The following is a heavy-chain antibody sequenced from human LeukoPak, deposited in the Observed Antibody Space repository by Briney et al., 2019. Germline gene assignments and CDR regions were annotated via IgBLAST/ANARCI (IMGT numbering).Heavy chain of an antibody. CDR2: IYYSGST. CDR3: ARQITVTTSGGDAFDI. CDR1: GASISSYY. V-gene: IGHV4-59*08. Sequence: PSETLSLTCAVSGASISSYYWSWIRQPPGKGLEWIGYIYYSGSTYYNPSLKSRVTISVDTSNNQFSLKLSSVTAADTAVYYCARQITVTTSGGDAFDIWGQGTMVTVSS. J-gene: IGHJ3*02. D-gene: IGHD4-17*01.